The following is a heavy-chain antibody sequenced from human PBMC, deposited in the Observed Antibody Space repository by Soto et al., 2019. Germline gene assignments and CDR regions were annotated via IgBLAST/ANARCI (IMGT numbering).Heavy chain of an antibody. D-gene: IGHD5-12*01. CDR1: GFTFSSYG. CDR2: IWYDGSNK. J-gene: IGHJ2*01. V-gene: IGHV3-33*01. CDR3: ARDYVATIIWYFDL. Sequence: PGGSLRLSCAASGFTFSSYGMHWVRQAPGKGLEWVAVIWYDGSNKYYADSVKGRFTISRDNSKNTLYLQMNSLRAEDTAVYYCARDYVATIIWYFDLWGRGTLVTVSS.